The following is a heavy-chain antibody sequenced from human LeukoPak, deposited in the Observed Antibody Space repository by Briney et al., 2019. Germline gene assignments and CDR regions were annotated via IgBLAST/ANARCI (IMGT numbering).Heavy chain of an antibody. CDR3: ARAHISVAGTLGY. CDR2: IYYSGST. J-gene: IGHJ4*02. CDR1: GGSISSGGYY. V-gene: IGHV4-31*03. Sequence: SETLSLTCTVSGGSISSGGYYWSWIRQHPGKGLEWIGYIYYSGSTYCNPSLKSRVTISVDTSKNQFSLKLSSVTAADTAVYYCARAHISVAGTLGYWGQGTLVTVSS. D-gene: IGHD6-19*01.